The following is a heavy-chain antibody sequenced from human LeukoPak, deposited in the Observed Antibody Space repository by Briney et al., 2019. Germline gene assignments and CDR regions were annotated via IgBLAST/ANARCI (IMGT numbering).Heavy chain of an antibody. CDR3: ARDPTSYDSSGYTIAGGDY. Sequence: ASVKVSCKASGYTFTGYYMHWVRQAPGQGLERMGWINPNSGGTNYAQKFQGRVTMTRDTSISTAYMELSRLRSDDTAVYYCARDPTSYDSSGYTIAGGDYWGQGTLVTVSS. CDR2: INPNSGGT. CDR1: GYTFTGYY. J-gene: IGHJ4*02. D-gene: IGHD3-22*01. V-gene: IGHV1-2*02.